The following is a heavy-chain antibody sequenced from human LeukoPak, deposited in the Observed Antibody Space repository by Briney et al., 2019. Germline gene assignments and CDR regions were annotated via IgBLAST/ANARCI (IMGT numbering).Heavy chain of an antibody. J-gene: IGHJ4*02. D-gene: IGHD3-22*01. CDR1: GGSISSYY. CDR3: ARADSSWLYYFDY. V-gene: IGHV4-59*01. CDR2: IYYSGST. Sequence: PSETLSLTCTVSGGSISSYYWSWIRQPPGKGLEWIGYIYYSGSTNYNPSLKSRVTISVDTSKNQFSLKLSFVTAADTAVYYCARADSSWLYYFDYWGQGTLVTVSS.